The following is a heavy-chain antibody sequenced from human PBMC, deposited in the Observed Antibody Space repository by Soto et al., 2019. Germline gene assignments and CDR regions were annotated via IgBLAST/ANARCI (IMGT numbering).Heavy chain of an antibody. V-gene: IGHV1-18*04. CDR2: ISTYNGNT. CDR1: GYTFTSLG. J-gene: IGHJ6*02. CDR3: ARGDYYARDGYYGVGGMDV. Sequence: QVQLVQSGAEVKKPGASVKVSCKASGYTFTSLGITWVRQAPGQGLEWVGWISTYNGNTNYAQKLQGRGTMTTDTSTRTAYMELRSLRSDDTAVYYCARGDYYARDGYYGVGGMDVWGQGTKVTVSS. D-gene: IGHD3-22*01.